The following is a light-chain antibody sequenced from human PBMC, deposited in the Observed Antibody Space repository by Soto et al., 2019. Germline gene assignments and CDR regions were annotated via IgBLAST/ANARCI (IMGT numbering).Light chain of an antibody. CDR3: SSYTSSSTLYV. Sequence: QSVLTKPASVSGSPRQSITMSWTGASSDVGGYTYVSWYQQHPGKAPKLMIYEVNNRPSGVSNRFSGSKSGNTASLTISGLQAEDEADYYCSSYTSSSTLYVFGTGTKGTVL. V-gene: IGLV2-14*01. CDR2: EVN. CDR1: SSDVGGYTY. J-gene: IGLJ1*01.